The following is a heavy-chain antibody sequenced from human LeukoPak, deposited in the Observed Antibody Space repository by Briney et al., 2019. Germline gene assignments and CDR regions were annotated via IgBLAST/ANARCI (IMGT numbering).Heavy chain of an antibody. CDR3: ARVKKDRYGMDV. CDR1: GYTFTSYD. V-gene: IGHV1-8*01. J-gene: IGHJ6*02. Sequence: ASVEVSCKASGYTFTSYDINWGREATGQGLEWMGWMNPNSGNTGYAQKSQGRVTMTRNTSISTAYMELSSLRSEDTAVYCCARVKKDRYGMDVWGQGTTVTVSS. CDR2: MNPNSGNT.